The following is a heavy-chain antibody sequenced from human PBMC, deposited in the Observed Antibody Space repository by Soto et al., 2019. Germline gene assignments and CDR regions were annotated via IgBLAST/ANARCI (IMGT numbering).Heavy chain of an antibody. V-gene: IGHV3-9*01. J-gene: IGHJ4*02. CDR3: AKDITPGGSFFDY. Sequence: GGSLRLSCAASGFTFDDYAMHWVRQAPGKGLEWVSGISWNSGSIGYADSVKGRFTISRDNAKNSLYLQMNSLRAEDTALYYCAKDITPGGSFFDYWGQGTLVTVSS. CDR2: ISWNSGSI. CDR1: GFTFDDYA. D-gene: IGHD5-12*01.